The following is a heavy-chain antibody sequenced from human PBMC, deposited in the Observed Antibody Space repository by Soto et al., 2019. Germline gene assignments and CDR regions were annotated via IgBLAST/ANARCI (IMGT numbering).Heavy chain of an antibody. Sequence: CTVSGGSVSNSNYYWGWIRQSPGKGLEWIGSVYYRGRSYSKSSVKSRVTISVDTSKNQFSLNLNSVTASDTAVYFCVSQRTSVLTQAYFDYWGPGALVTVSS. J-gene: IGHJ4*02. CDR2: VYYRGRS. V-gene: IGHV4-39*01. CDR1: GGSVSNSNYY. CDR3: VSQRTSVLTQAYFDY. D-gene: IGHD2-8*01.